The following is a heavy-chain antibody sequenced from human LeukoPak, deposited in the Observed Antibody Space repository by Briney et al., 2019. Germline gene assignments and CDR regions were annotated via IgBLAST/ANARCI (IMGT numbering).Heavy chain of an antibody. V-gene: IGHV5-51*01. CDR1: GYSFTSYW. D-gene: IGHD5-18*01. CDR3: ARFNSYGPNWFDP. Sequence: GESLRISCKGSGYSFTSYWIGWVRQMPGKGLEWMGIIYPGGSDTRYSPSFQGQVTISADKSISTAYLQWSSLKASDTAMYYCARFNSYGPNWFDPWGQGTLVTVSS. CDR2: IYPGGSDT. J-gene: IGHJ5*02.